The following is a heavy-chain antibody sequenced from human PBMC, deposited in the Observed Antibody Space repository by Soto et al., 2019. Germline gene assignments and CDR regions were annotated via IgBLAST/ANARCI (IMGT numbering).Heavy chain of an antibody. D-gene: IGHD1-1*01. J-gene: IGHJ6*02. Sequence: PSETLSLTCAVYGGSFSGYYWSWIRQPPGKGLEWIGEINHSGSTNYNPSLKSRVTISVDTSKNQFSLKLSSVTAADTAVYYCARGTLEQGYYYYYGMDVWGQGTTVTVSS. V-gene: IGHV4-34*01. CDR3: ARGTLEQGYYYYYGMDV. CDR1: GGSFSGYY. CDR2: INHSGST.